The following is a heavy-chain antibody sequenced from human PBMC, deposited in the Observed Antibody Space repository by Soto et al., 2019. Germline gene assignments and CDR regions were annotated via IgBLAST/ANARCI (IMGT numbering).Heavy chain of an antibody. CDR2: INHVGGT. J-gene: IGHJ5*02. V-gene: IGHV4-34*01. Sequence: SETLSLTCSVYGGFLSESYWTWIRQPPGKGLEWIGEINHVGGTNYNPSLKGRVTMSVDTSQNQFSLRLISVTAADTAMYFCVRIRYQLPSSVLWLDPWGQGTPVTVSS. CDR1: GGFLSESY. D-gene: IGHD3-16*01. CDR3: VRIRYQLPSSVLWLDP.